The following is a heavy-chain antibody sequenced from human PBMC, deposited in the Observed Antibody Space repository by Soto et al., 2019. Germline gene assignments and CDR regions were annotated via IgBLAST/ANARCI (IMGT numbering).Heavy chain of an antibody. Sequence: GGSLRLSCAASGFTFSNAWMSWVRQAPGKGLEWVGRIKRKTDGGTTDYAAPEKGRVTISRDDAKTTLYLQMNRLKTEDADVAYCTTEQRIVGGAAYFDYWGQGTLVTVSS. CDR1: GFTFSNAW. V-gene: IGHV3-15*01. CDR3: TTEQRIVGGAAYFDY. CDR2: IKRKTDGGTT. J-gene: IGHJ4*02. D-gene: IGHD1-26*01.